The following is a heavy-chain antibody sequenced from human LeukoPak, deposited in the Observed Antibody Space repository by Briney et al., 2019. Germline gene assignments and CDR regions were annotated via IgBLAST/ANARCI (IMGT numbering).Heavy chain of an antibody. CDR3: ARARMDYYYGMDV. D-gene: IGHD2-15*01. CDR1: GFTFSSNY. V-gene: IGHV3-53*01. J-gene: IGHJ6*02. CDR2: IYSGGST. Sequence: GGSLRLSCAASGFTFSSNYMSWVRQAPGKGLEWVSVIYSGGSTYYADSVKGRFTISRDNSKNTLYLQMNSLRAEDTAVYYCARARMDYYYGMDVWGQGTTVTVSS.